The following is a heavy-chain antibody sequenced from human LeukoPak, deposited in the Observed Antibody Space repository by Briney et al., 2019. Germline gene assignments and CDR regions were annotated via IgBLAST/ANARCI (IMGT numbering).Heavy chain of an antibody. J-gene: IGHJ4*02. CDR3: ARGGRYSSVWYGMNY. CDR1: GGSISSYY. D-gene: IGHD6-19*01. Sequence: SETLSLTCTVSGGSISSYYWSWIRQPPGKGLEWIGYIYYSGSTNYNPSLKSRVTISVDTSKNQFSLKLSSVAAADTAVHYCARGGRYSSVWYGMNYWGQGTLVTVSS. CDR2: IYYSGST. V-gene: IGHV4-59*01.